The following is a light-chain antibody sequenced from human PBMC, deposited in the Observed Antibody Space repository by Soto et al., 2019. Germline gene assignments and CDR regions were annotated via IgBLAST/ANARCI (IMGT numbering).Light chain of an antibody. Sequence: QSVLTQPPSASGAPGQRVTIPCSGSASNIGRDPVNWYQQVPGTAPKLLIYENNHRPSWVPDRFSSPKSGTSASLVISGIQTQDEADYYCVACDGSLKGCVFGTGTKDT. CDR3: VACDGSLKGCV. V-gene: IGLV1-44*01. CDR2: ENN. J-gene: IGLJ1*01. CDR1: ASNIGRDP.